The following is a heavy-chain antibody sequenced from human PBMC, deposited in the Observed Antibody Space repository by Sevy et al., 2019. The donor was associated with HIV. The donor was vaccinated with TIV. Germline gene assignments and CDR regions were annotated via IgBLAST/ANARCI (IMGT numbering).Heavy chain of an antibody. CDR1: GGSISSSSYY. D-gene: IGHD6-13*01. Sequence: SETLSLTCTVSGGSISSSSYYWGWIRQPPGKGQDWIGSIHYSGSTNYNPSLKSRVTISVDTSKNQFFLRLSSVTAADTAVYYCARYIAAVGNNWFDPWGQGTLVTVSS. CDR2: IHYSGST. V-gene: IGHV4-39*01. CDR3: ARYIAAVGNNWFDP. J-gene: IGHJ5*02.